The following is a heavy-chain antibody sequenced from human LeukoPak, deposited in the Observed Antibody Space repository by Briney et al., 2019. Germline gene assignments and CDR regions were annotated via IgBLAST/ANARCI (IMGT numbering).Heavy chain of an antibody. CDR1: GGSISSYH. D-gene: IGHD3-10*01. Sequence: SKTLSLTCTVSGGSISSYHWSWIRQPPGKGLEWIGYIYYSGSTNHNPSLKSRVTISVDTSKNQFSLKLSSVTAADTAVYYCARAYYYGSGSYAFDIWGQGTMVTVSS. CDR2: IYYSGST. CDR3: ARAYYYGSGSYAFDI. V-gene: IGHV4-59*01. J-gene: IGHJ3*02.